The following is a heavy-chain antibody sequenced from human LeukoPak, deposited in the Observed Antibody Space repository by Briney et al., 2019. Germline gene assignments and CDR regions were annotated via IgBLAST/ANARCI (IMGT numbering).Heavy chain of an antibody. J-gene: IGHJ4*02. CDR2: INPDGSGT. V-gene: IGHV3-7*01. CDR1: GFTFSSYA. CDR3: VRLFGGVTTFDY. D-gene: IGHD4-17*01. Sequence: GGSLRLSCAASGFTFSSYAMSWVRQAPGKGLDWVASINPDGSGTRYVDSVRGRFTISRDNAQDSLYLYMNSLSAEDTAVYYCVRLFGGVTTFDYWGQGTLVTVSS.